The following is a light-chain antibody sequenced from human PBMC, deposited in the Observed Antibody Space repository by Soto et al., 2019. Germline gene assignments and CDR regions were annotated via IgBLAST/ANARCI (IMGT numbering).Light chain of an antibody. CDR3: QQHNQWPIT. J-gene: IGKJ5*01. CDR1: HSASSV. V-gene: IGKV3D-15*01. CDR2: GVS. Sequence: EIVMTHSPATLSVAPGERATLSYGASHSASSVLAWYQQKPGQAPRLLIYGVSTRATGIPARFSGSGSGTEFTLTINSLQSEDFAVYYCQQHNQWPITFGQGTRLENK.